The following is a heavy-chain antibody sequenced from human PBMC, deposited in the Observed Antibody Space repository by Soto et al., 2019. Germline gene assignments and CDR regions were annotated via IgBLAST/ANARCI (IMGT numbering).Heavy chain of an antibody. CDR1: GDSVSSFYW. CDR3: ERGCSSCLIGFEV. CDR2: IFHSGSA. Sequence: SETLSLTCAVTGDSVSSFYWWSWVRQSPGKGLEWIGEIFHSGSATYNPSLKSRVNISLDKSKNHFSLNLDSVTAADTAVYFCERGCSSCLIGFEVWVKGTMVTV. D-gene: IGHD2-15*01. V-gene: IGHV4-4*02. J-gene: IGHJ3*01.